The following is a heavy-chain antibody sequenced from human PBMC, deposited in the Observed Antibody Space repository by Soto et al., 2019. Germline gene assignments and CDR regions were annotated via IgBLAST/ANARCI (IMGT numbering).Heavy chain of an antibody. V-gene: IGHV3-9*01. J-gene: IGHJ3*02. D-gene: IGHD3-16*02. Sequence: GGSLRLSCAASGFTFDDYAMHWVRQAPGKGLEWVSGISWNSGSIGYADSVKGRFTISRDNAKNSLYLQMNSLRAEDTALYYCAKVGESELSLITSYAFDIWGQGTMVTVSS. CDR1: GFTFDDYA. CDR3: AKVGESELSLITSYAFDI. CDR2: ISWNSGSI.